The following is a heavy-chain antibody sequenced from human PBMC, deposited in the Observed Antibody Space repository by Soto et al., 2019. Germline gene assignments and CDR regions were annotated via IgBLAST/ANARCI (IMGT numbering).Heavy chain of an antibody. CDR1: GFMFSTYA. CDR2: ISYDGSNN. D-gene: IGHD3-10*01. J-gene: IGHJ3*01. Sequence: GGSLRLSCTASGFMFSTYARYWVRQAPGKGLEWVAIISYDGSNNYYADSVKGRFTVSRDNSKNTLYLQMHSLRAEDTAVYYCARDGGGFGELLLNSYDAFDLWGQGKLVTVSS. CDR3: ARDGGGFGELLLNSYDAFDL. V-gene: IGHV3-30*04.